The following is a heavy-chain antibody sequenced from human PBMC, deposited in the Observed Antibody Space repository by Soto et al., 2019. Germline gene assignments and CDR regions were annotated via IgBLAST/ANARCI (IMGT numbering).Heavy chain of an antibody. CDR2: ISSSSSYI. CDR3: ARSVVVPAARKINWFDP. D-gene: IGHD2-2*01. V-gene: IGHV3-21*01. CDR1: GFTFSGYS. Sequence: GGSLRLSCAASGFTFSGYSMNWVRQAPGKGLEWVSSISSSSSYIYYADSVKGRFTISRDNAKNSLYLQMNSLRAEDTAVYYCARSVVVPAARKINWFDPWGQGTLVTVSS. J-gene: IGHJ5*02.